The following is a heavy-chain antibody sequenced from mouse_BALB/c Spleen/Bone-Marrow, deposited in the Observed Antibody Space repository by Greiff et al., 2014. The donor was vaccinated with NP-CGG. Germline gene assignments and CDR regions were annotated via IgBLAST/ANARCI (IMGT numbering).Heavy chain of an antibody. J-gene: IGHJ3*01. CDR2: INPDSSTI. Sequence: VQLQQSGGGLVQPGGSLKPSCAASGFDFSGFWMGWVRQAPGKGLEWIGEINPDSSTINYTPSLKDRFIISRDNAKNTLYLQMSKVRSEDTALYYCARLGYYGGFAYWGQGTLVTVSA. V-gene: IGHV4-1*02. D-gene: IGHD2-3*01. CDR1: GFDFSGFW. CDR3: ARLGYYGGFAY.